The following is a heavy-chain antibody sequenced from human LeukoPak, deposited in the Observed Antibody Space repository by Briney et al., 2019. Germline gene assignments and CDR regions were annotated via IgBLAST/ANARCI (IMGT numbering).Heavy chain of an antibody. CDR1: GFTFSSYE. J-gene: IGHJ4*02. D-gene: IGHD4-23*01. CDR2: ISRSGSTI. CDR3: ARETTVVPYDY. Sequence: GGSLRLSCAASGFTFSSYEMNWVRQAPGKGLEWVSYISRSGSTIYYADSVKGRFTISRDNAKNSLYLQMNSLRAEDTAVYYCARETTVVPYDYWGQGTLVTVSS. V-gene: IGHV3-48*03.